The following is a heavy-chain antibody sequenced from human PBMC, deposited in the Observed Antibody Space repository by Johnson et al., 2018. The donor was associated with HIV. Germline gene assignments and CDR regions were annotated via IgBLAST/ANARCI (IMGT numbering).Heavy chain of an antibody. V-gene: IGHV3-30*04. CDR3: ARDWNNWNYGVPDAFDI. CDR2: ISYDGSNK. J-gene: IGHJ3*02. Sequence: QVQLVESGGGVVQPGRSLRLSCAASGFTFSSYAMHWVRQAPGKGLEWVAVISYDGSNKYYADSVKGRFTISRDNSKNTLYLQMNSLRAEDTAVYYCARDWNNWNYGVPDAFDIWGQGTMVTVS. CDR1: GFTFSSYA. D-gene: IGHD1-7*01.